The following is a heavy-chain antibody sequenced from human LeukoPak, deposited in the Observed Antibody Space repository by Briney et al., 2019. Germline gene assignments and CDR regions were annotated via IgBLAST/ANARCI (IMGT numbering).Heavy chain of an antibody. CDR2: NYYTGST. D-gene: IGHD3-9*01. Sequence: SETLSLTCTVSGGSMSNSSYYWGWIRQPPGQGLERIGSNYYTGSTHYNPSFKSRITISVDTSKNQFSLKVISVTAADTAVYYCARFLAGTRHFHFYYYMDVWGKGTTVTISS. CDR1: GGSMSNSSYY. V-gene: IGHV4-39*01. J-gene: IGHJ6*03. CDR3: ARFLAGTRHFHFYYYMDV.